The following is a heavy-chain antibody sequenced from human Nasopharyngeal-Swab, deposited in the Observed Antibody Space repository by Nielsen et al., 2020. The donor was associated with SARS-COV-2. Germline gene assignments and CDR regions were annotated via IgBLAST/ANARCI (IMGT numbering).Heavy chain of an antibody. CDR3: AKAPRGGYYDYYYGMDV. CDR1: GFTFSSYA. Sequence: GESLKISCAASGFTFSSYAMSWVRQAPGKGLEWVSAISGSGGSTYYADSVKGRFTISRDNSKNTLYLQMNSLRAEDTAVYYCAKAPRGGYYDYYYGMDVWGQGTTVTV. J-gene: IGHJ6*02. D-gene: IGHD3-3*01. V-gene: IGHV3-23*01. CDR2: ISGSGGST.